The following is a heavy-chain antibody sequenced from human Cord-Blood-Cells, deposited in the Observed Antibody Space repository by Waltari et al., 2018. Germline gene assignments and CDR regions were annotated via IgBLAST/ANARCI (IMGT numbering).Heavy chain of an antibody. CDR3: AGGGQWMFDP. V-gene: IGHV4-34*01. CDR2: INHSGST. Sequence: GLEWIGEINHSGSTNYNPSLKSRVTISVDTSKNQFSLKLSSVTAADTAVYYCAGGGQWMFDPWGQGTLVTVSS. D-gene: IGHD6-19*01. J-gene: IGHJ5*02.